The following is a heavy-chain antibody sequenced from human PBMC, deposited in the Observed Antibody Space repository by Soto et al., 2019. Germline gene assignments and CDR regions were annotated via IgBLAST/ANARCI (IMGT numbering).Heavy chain of an antibody. Sequence: GESLKISCKGSGYTFTNYWIDWVRQMPGKGLEWMGIIYPGDSDTKYNPSFQGQVTISADKSITTTYLRWTSLKASDTAIYYCAASIFYYGMDVWGQGTTVTVSS. CDR1: GYTFTNYW. V-gene: IGHV5-51*01. J-gene: IGHJ6*02. CDR2: IYPGDSDT. CDR3: AASIFYYGMDV.